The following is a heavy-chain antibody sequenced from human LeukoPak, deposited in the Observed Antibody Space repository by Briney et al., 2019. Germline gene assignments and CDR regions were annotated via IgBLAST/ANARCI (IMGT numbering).Heavy chain of an antibody. D-gene: IGHD3-22*01. CDR2: ISAYNGNT. Sequence: GASVKVSCKASGYTFTSYGISWVRQAPGQGLEWMGWISAYNGNTNYAQKFQGRVTMTRDTSTSTVYMELSSLRSEDTAVYYCARGGSNQYYYDSSGYWVFDYWGQGTLVTVSS. CDR1: GYTFTSYG. J-gene: IGHJ4*02. CDR3: ARGGSNQYYYDSSGYWVFDY. V-gene: IGHV1-18*01.